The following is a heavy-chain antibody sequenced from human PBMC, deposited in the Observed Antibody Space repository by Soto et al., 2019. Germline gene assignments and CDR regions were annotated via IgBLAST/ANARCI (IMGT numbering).Heavy chain of an antibody. CDR1: GYTFTGHY. D-gene: IGHD3-9*01. CDR3: AKDTFDWPHGAFDI. Sequence: ASVTVSCKASGYTFTGHYIHCVRQAPEQGPEWMXEXDXXXGXTXXXQXXXXRVTMTRDMSITTVYMELNSLRAEDTAVYYCAKDTFDWPHGAFDIWGQGTMVTVSS. V-gene: IGHV1-2*02. CDR2: XDXXXGXT. J-gene: IGHJ3*02.